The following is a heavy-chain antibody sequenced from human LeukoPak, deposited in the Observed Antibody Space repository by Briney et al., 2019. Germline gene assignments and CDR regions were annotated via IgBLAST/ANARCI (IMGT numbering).Heavy chain of an antibody. V-gene: IGHV5-51*01. D-gene: IGHD3-22*01. J-gene: IGHJ3*01. CDR1: GYKFNAYW. CDR2: IYPDDSDT. CDR3: ARPNIPSYYDSRVYDAFDV. Sequence: GESLKISCKGSGYKFNAYWIAWVRQMPGKGLEWMGIIYPDDSDTRYSPSFQGQVTISADKSVSIAYLQWSSLKASDTAMYYCARPNIPSYYDSRVYDAFDVWGQGTMVIVSS.